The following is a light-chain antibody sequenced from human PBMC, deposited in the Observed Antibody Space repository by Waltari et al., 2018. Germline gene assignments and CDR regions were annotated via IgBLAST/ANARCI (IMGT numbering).Light chain of an antibody. J-gene: IGKJ2*01. CDR1: QDINTY. Sequence: DIQMTQSPSSLSASAGDRVTITCRASQDINTYLNWYQQKPGKTPKRLIYAASSLESGVPSRCSGSGSGTDFTLTISSLQPEDSATYFCLQHNSLPYTVGQGTKVEIK. CDR3: LQHNSLPYT. CDR2: AAS. V-gene: IGKV1-17*01.